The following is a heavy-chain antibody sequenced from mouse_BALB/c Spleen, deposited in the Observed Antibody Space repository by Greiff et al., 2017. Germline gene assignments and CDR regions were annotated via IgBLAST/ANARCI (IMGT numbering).Heavy chain of an antibody. Sequence: VQLQQSGAELARPGASVKMSCKASGYTFTSYTMHWVKQRPGQGLEWIGYINPSSGYTNYNQKFKDKATLTADKSSSTAYMQLSSLTSEDSAVYYCARSHPATARAYGDYWGQGTSVTVSS. CDR3: ARSHPATARAYGDY. D-gene: IGHD3-2*01. CDR1: GYTFTSYT. CDR2: INPSSGYT. V-gene: IGHV1-4*01. J-gene: IGHJ4*01.